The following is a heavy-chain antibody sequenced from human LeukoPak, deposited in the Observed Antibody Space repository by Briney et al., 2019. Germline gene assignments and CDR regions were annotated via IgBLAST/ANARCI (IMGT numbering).Heavy chain of an antibody. V-gene: IGHV4-39*01. CDR2: IYYSGST. Sequence: SETLSLTCTVSGGSISSSSYYWGWIRQPPGKGLEWIGSIYYSGSTYYNPSLKSRVTISVDTSKNQFSLKLSSVTAADTAVYYCASPGIAVDGPIDYLGQGTLVTVSS. D-gene: IGHD6-19*01. CDR3: ASPGIAVDGPIDY. CDR1: GGSISSSSYY. J-gene: IGHJ4*02.